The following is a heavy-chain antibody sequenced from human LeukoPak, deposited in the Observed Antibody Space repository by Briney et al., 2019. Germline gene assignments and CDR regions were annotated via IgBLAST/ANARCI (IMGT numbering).Heavy chain of an antibody. CDR3: AREILAPGKTHDY. CDR2: ISSSGSTI. CDR1: GFTFSSYE. Sequence: GGSLRLSCAASGFTFSSYEMNWVRQAPGKGLEWASYISSSGSTIYYADSVKGRFTISRDNAKNTLFLQMSSLRAEDTAVYFCAREILAPGKTHDYWGQGTLVTVSS. J-gene: IGHJ4*02. V-gene: IGHV3-48*03.